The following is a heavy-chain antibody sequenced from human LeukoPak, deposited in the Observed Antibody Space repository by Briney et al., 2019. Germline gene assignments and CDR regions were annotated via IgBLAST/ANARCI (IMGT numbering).Heavy chain of an antibody. CDR2: IYYSGST. CDR1: GGSISSYY. Sequence: SETLSLTCTVSGGSISSYYWSWIRRPPGKGLEGIGYIYYSGSTNYNPSLTSRVTISVDTSKNQFSLKLSSVTAADTAVYYCARGSQMGHYDFWSGYYFDYWGQGTLVTVSS. CDR3: ARGSQMGHYDFWSGYYFDY. V-gene: IGHV4-59*01. D-gene: IGHD3-3*01. J-gene: IGHJ4*02.